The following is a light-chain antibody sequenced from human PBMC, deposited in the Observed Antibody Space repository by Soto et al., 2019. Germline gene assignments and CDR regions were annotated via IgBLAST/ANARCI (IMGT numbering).Light chain of an antibody. CDR3: SSYTSDWGV. CDR1: SSDVGGYNY. Sequence: QSALTQPASVSGSPGQSITISCTGTSSDVGGYNYVSWYQQYPGKAPKLMIYEVSNRPSGVSNRFSGPKSGNTASLTISGLQAEDEADYYCSSYTSDWGVFGTGTKLTVL. V-gene: IGLV2-14*01. J-gene: IGLJ1*01. CDR2: EVS.